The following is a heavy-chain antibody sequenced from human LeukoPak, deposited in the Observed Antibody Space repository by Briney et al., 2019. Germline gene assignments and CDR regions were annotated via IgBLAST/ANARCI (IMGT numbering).Heavy chain of an antibody. D-gene: IGHD4-17*01. CDR1: GFTVSSNY. Sequence: PGGSLRLSCAASGFTVSSNYMSWVRQAPGKGLEWVSVIYRGGSTHYAGSVEGRFTISRDKSKNTVYLQLNSLRAEDTAVYYCARSPDYGDPYWYFDLWDRGTLVTVSS. CDR3: ARSPDYGDPYWYFDL. CDR2: IYRGGST. J-gene: IGHJ2*01. V-gene: IGHV3-53*01.